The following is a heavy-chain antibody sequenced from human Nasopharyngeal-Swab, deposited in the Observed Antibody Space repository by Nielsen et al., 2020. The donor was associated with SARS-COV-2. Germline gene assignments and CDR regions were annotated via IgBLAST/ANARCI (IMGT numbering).Heavy chain of an antibody. Sequence: ASVKVSCKSSGYTFSRNDINWVRQATGQGLEWMGWMNPKSGDVGYAQKFQGRVTMTRNTSTTTAYMELSSLRHEDTAVYYCARGACGLGHSWFDPWGQGTLVTVSS. D-gene: IGHD3-16*01. CDR3: ARGACGLGHSWFDP. J-gene: IGHJ5*02. CDR1: GYTFSRND. V-gene: IGHV1-8*01. CDR2: MNPKSGDV.